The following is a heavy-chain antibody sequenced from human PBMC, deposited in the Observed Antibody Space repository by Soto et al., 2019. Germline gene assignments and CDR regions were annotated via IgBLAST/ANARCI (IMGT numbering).Heavy chain of an antibody. CDR3: ARGPYCGGDCYNPRVQNWYFDL. J-gene: IGHJ2*01. CDR1: GYTFTGYY. D-gene: IGHD2-21*02. V-gene: IGHV1-2*04. Sequence: VASVKVSCKASGYTFTGYYMHWVRQAPGQGLEWMGWINPNSGGTNYAQKFQGWVTMTRDTSISTAYMELSRLRSDDTAVYYCARGPYCGGDCYNPRVQNWYFDLWGRGTLVTVSS. CDR2: INPNSGGT.